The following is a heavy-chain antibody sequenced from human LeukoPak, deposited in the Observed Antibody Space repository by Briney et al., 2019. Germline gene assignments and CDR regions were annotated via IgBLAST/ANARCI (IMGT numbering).Heavy chain of an antibody. J-gene: IGHJ5*02. CDR3: AIRLGGDWFDP. Sequence: PSETLSLTCTVSGGSISSYYWSWIRQPPGKGLEWVGYISYSGSSKYNPPLTSRVTISVDTSKNQFSLELSSVTAADTAVYYCAIRLGGDWFDPWGQGTLVTVSS. V-gene: IGHV4-59*01. CDR1: GGSISSYY. CDR2: ISYSGSS. D-gene: IGHD3-16*01.